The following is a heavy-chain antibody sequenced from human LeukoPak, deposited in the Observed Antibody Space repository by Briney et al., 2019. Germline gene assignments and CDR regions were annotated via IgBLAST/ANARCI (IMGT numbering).Heavy chain of an antibody. CDR1: GGTFSSYA. Sequence: SVKVSCKASGGTFSSYAISWVRQAPGQGLEWMGRIIPILGIANYAQKFQGRVTITADKSTSTAYMELSSLRSEDTAVYYCARGIAAAAADAFDIWGQGTMVTVSS. CDR2: IIPILGIA. D-gene: IGHD6-13*01. V-gene: IGHV1-69*04. CDR3: ARGIAAAAADAFDI. J-gene: IGHJ3*02.